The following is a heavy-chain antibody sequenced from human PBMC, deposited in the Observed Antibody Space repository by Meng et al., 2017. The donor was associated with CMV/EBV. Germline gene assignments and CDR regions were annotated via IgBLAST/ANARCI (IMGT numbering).Heavy chain of an antibody. CDR1: GEHSKCSWYD. CDR2: IYYSGST. CDR3: ASRITIFGVVTAFDP. V-gene: IGHV4-39*07. D-gene: IGHD3-3*01. Sequence: LQLQVSGPGLVKHSETLSQSWIRTGEHSKCSWYDWCWIRQHAGKGLEWIGSIYYSGSTYYNQSLQSRVTISVDTSKNQFSLKLSSVTAADTAVYYCASRITIFGVVTAFDPWSKETLVTVSS. J-gene: IGHJ5*02.